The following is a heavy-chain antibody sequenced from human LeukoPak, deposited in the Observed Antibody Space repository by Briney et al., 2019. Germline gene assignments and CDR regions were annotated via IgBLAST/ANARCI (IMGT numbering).Heavy chain of an antibody. D-gene: IGHD2-15*01. CDR1: GYIFSDYW. CDR2: IYPGDSDT. CDR3: TRHFGTSCYD. V-gene: IGHV5-51*01. Sequence: PGESLEISCKGSGYIFSDYWIGWVRQLPGKGVEWMGIIYPGDSDTRYSPSVQGQVIMSVDKSISTAYLQWSSLKDSDTGMYYCTRHFGTSCYDWGQGTLVTVSS. J-gene: IGHJ4*02.